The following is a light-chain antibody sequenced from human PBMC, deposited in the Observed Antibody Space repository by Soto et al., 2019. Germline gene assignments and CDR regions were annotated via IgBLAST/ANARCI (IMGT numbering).Light chain of an antibody. V-gene: IGLV2-14*01. Sequence: QSALTQPASVYGSPGQSITISCTGTSSDVGGYNYVSWYQQHPGKAPKLMIYEVSYRPSGVSNRFSGSKSGNTASLTISGLQAEDEADYYCSSYTSSSTWVFGGGTKLTVL. CDR1: SSDVGGYNY. J-gene: IGLJ3*02. CDR3: SSYTSSSTWV. CDR2: EVS.